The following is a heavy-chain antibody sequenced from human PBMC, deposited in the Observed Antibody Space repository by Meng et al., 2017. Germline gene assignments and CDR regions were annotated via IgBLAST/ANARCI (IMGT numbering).Heavy chain of an antibody. Sequence: ASVKVSCKASGYTFTSYYMHWVRQAPGQGLEWMGIINPSGGSTSYAQKFQGRVTMTRDTSISTAYMELSRLRSDDTAVYYCARGIAAAGPYWGQGTLVTVSS. CDR2: INPSGGST. CDR1: GYTFTSYY. D-gene: IGHD6-13*01. CDR3: ARGIAAAGPY. J-gene: IGHJ4*02. V-gene: IGHV1-46*01.